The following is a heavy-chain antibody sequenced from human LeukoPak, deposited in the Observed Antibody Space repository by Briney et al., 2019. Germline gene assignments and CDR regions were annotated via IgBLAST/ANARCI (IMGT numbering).Heavy chain of an antibody. J-gene: IGHJ5*02. CDR2: ITISGHTK. Sequence: GGSLRLPCAASGFDLSTYEMNWVRQAPGKGLEWIADITISGHTKNYADSVKGRFTISRDNARTSLYLQMNSLRVEDTGVYYCARGDPHADLWGQGTLVTVSS. CDR3: ARGDPHADL. V-gene: IGHV3-48*03. CDR1: GFDLSTYE.